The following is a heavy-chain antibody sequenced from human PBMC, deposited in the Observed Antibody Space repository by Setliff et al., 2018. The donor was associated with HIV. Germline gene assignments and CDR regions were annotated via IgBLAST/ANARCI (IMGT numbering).Heavy chain of an antibody. Sequence: ASVKVSCKASGYTFTNYGISWVRQAPGQGLEWMGIINPSGGSSTYAQKFQGRVAMTRDTSTSTVYMELSSLRSEDTAVYYCARDRVRITIFGANDASDIWGQGTMVTVSS. CDR3: ARDRVRITIFGANDASDI. V-gene: IGHV1-46*01. J-gene: IGHJ3*02. CDR1: GYTFTNYG. CDR2: INPSGGSS. D-gene: IGHD3-3*01.